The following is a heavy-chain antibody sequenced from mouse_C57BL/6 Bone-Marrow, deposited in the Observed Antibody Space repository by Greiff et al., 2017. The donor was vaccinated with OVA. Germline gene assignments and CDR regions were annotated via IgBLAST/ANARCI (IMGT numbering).Heavy chain of an antibody. CDR2: IDPANGHT. V-gene: IGHV14-3*01. Sequence: VQLKQSVAELVRPGASVKLSCTASGFNIKNTYMHWVKQRPEQGLEWIGRIDPANGHTKYAPKFQGKATITADTSSNTAYLQLSSLTSGDTSIYYGARGDYYDSSYGFDYWGQGTTLTVSS. CDR1: GFNIKNTY. J-gene: IGHJ2*01. D-gene: IGHD1-1*01. CDR3: ARGDYYDSSYGFDY.